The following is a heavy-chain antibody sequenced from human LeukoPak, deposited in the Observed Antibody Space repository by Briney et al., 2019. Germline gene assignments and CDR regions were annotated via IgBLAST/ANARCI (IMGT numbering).Heavy chain of an antibody. CDR1: GFTFSNYG. CDR2: INSNGGST. V-gene: IGHV3-64D*06. CDR3: VIDRRIVWFGELSGFDY. D-gene: IGHD3-10*01. J-gene: IGHJ4*02. Sequence: GGSLRLSCSGSGFTFSNYGMHWVRQAPGKGLEYVSGINSNGGSTYYADSVKGRFTISRDNSKNTLYLQMSSLRTEDTAVYYCVIDRRIVWFGELSGFDYWGQGTLVTVSS.